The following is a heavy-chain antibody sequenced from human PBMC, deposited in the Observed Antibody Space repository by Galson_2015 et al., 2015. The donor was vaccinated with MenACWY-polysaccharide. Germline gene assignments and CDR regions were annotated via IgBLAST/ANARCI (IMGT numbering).Heavy chain of an antibody. V-gene: IGHV3-30*02. CDR3: AKVRMAARPLWFDS. CDR2: IWYAGGKK. CDR1: GFTFSDFG. D-gene: IGHD6-6*01. J-gene: IGHJ5*01. Sequence: SLRLSCAASGFTFSDFGMNWVRQAPGKGLEWVAYIWYAGGKKYYADSVKGRFTISRDNAKNTLYLEMNSLRAEDTAVYYCAKVRMAARPLWFDSWGQGTLVTVSS.